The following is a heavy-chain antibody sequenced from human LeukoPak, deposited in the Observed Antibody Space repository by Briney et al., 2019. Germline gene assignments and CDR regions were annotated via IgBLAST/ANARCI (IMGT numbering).Heavy chain of an antibody. Sequence: PSETLSLTYAVSGDSISNYCWSWIRQPPGKGLEWIGCIYYSGTTYYNPSLKSRVTISLDTSKKQFSLKLSSATAADTAVYYCARGHSSGNPLGYYYYYMDVWGKGTTVTISS. CDR1: GDSISNYC. V-gene: IGHV4-59*08. CDR2: IYYSGTT. D-gene: IGHD3-22*01. CDR3: ARGHSSGNPLGYYYYYMDV. J-gene: IGHJ6*03.